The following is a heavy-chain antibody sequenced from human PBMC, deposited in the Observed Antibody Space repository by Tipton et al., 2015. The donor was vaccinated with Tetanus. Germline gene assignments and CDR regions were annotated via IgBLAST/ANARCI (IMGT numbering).Heavy chain of an antibody. CDR2: IDYFGTT. J-gene: IGHJ1*01. D-gene: IGHD3-3*01. CDR1: GGSISTYH. V-gene: IGHV4-59*01. CDR3: ARTSGYLYSNH. Sequence: LRLSCTVSGGSISTYHWNWIRQSPGKGLEWIGYIDYFGTTKYNPSLKRRVAMSVDTSKNQLSLKLSSVTSADTAVYYCARTSGYLYSNHWGQGTLVPVSS.